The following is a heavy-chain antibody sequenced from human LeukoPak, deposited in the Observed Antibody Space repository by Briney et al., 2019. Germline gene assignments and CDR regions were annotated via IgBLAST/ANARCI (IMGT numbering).Heavy chain of an antibody. CDR2: IFPSSGEI. D-gene: IGHD5-12*01. Sequence: PGGSLRLSCAASGFTFSDFPMIWVRQAPGKGLEWVSSIFPSSGEIHYADSVKGRFTISRDNSRSTLSLQMDSLRAEDTAVYYCARAGRWLRRFDPWGQGTLVTVSS. CDR1: GFTFSDFP. V-gene: IGHV3-21*01. J-gene: IGHJ5*02. CDR3: ARAGRWLRRFDP.